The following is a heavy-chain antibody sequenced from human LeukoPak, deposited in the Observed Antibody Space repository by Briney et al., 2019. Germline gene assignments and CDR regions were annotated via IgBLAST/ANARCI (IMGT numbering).Heavy chain of an antibody. CDR3: ARVRVGHYDRSGYWGFDY. J-gene: IGHJ4*02. D-gene: IGHD3-22*01. V-gene: IGHV4-59*11. CDR2: VSNTAGT. Sequence: SETLSLTCTVSGASIGSHYWSWIRQPPGQRLEWIGFVSNTAGTNYNPSLKSPVTISLDASKNQFSLRLISVTAADTAVYYCARVRVGHYDRSGYWGFDYWGQGTLVTVSS. CDR1: GASIGSHY.